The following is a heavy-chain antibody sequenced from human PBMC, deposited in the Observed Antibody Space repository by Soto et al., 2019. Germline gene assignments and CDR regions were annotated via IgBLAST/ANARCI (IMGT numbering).Heavy chain of an antibody. CDR3: VRKAYIGFGHAIGE. CDR1: GVTISTYY. D-gene: IGHD3-10*01. J-gene: IGHJ4*02. Sequence: PSETLSLTCAVSGVTISTYYWRWIRQPPGKGLEWIGYKYQSGTTNYNPSLKSRVTISVDTSQNQFSLRLTSVTAADTAIYYCVRKAYIGFGHAIGEWGQGTLVTVYS. V-gene: IGHV4-59*01. CDR2: KYQSGTT.